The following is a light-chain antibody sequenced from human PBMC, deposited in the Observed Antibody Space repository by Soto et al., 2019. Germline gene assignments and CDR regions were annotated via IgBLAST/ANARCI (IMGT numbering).Light chain of an antibody. CDR2: DVI. CDR1: SSDIGGYDY. J-gene: IGLJ2*01. CDR3: RSYGISCYGI. V-gene: IGLV2-11*01. Sequence: QSVLTQPRSVSGSPGQSVTIPCTGTSSDIGGYDYVSWYQQHPGKAPKLMIYDVIKRPSGVPDRFSGSKSGNTASLTISGHQAEDEADYYFRSYGISCYGIFGGGTKLTVL.